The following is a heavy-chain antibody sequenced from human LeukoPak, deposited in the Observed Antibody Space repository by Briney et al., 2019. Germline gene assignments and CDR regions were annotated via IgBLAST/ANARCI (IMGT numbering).Heavy chain of an antibody. CDR2: ISSSSSTI. D-gene: IGHD2-15*01. CDR1: GFTFNTYS. Sequence: GGSLRLSCAVSGFTFNTYSMNWVRQAPGKGLEWVSYISSSSSTIYYADSVKGRFTISRDNAENSLYLQMNSLRAEDTAVYYCASRFCSGGSCHYFDQWGQGTLVTVS. CDR3: ASRFCSGGSCHYFDQ. J-gene: IGHJ4*02. V-gene: IGHV3-48*01.